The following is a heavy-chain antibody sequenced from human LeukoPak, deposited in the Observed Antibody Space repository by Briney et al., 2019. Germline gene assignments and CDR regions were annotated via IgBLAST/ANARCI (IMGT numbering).Heavy chain of an antibody. V-gene: IGHV3-48*02. D-gene: IGHD3-10*01. J-gene: IGHJ4*02. Sequence: GSLRLSCAASGFTFSPYSMNWVRQAPGKGLEWVAYITSSSSTIYYVDSVKGRFTISRDNAKNSVYLQMTGLRDEDTAVYYCARVRGPSIGQQYFDYWGQGTLVTVSS. CDR3: ARVRGPSIGQQYFDY. CDR1: GFTFSPYS. CDR2: ITSSSSTI.